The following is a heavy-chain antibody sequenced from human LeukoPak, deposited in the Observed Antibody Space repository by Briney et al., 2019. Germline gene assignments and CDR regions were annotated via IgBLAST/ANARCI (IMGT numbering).Heavy chain of an antibody. D-gene: IGHD3-22*01. CDR1: WFTVSSNY. Sequence: PGGYLRLSCAASWFTVSSNYMSWVRQAPGKGLEWVSIIYSGGSTYYADSVKGRFTISRDNSKNTLYLQMNTLRAEDTAVYYCARSAYDSSGGPLIDCGQGTLVTVSS. J-gene: IGHJ4*02. V-gene: IGHV3-53*01. CDR3: ARSAYDSSGGPLID. CDR2: IYSGGST.